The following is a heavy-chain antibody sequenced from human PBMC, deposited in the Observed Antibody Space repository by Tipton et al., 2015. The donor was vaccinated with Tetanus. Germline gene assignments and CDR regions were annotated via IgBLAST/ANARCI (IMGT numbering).Heavy chain of an antibody. CDR2: IWYDGSNQ. CDR1: GFTFDNYA. J-gene: IGHJ6*02. V-gene: IGHV3-33*01. D-gene: IGHD2-15*01. CDR3: AREVGDSPRPSYYGMDV. Sequence: SGFTFDNYALHWVRQAPGKGLQWLAVIWYDGSNQYYEESMKGRFTISRDNARNSLSVHMNSLRAEDTAVYYCAREVGDSPRPSYYGMDVWGQGTTVTVSS.